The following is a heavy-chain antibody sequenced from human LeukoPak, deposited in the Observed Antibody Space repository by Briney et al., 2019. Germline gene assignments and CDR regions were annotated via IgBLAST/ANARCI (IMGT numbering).Heavy chain of an antibody. CDR2: IFYSGST. CDR3: ARAYSSSWYWFDP. CDR1: NASISSLY. V-gene: IGHV4-59*08. D-gene: IGHD6-13*01. Sequence: PSETLSLTCTVSNASISSLYWNWIRQSPGKGLEWIGYIFYSGSTNYNPSLKSRVTISVDTSKNQFSLKLSSVTAADTAVYYCARAYSSSWYWFDPWGQGTLVTVSS. J-gene: IGHJ5*02.